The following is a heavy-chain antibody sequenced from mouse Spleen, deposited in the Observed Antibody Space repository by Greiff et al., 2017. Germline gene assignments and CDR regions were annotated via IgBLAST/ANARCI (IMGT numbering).Heavy chain of an antibody. Sequence: EVMLVESGGGLVKLGGSLKLSCAASGFTFSSYAMSWVRQTPEKRLEWVATISSGGGNTYYPDSVKGRFTISRDNAKNTLYLQMSSLKSEDTAMYYCARHYYGSSNWYFDVWGAGTTVTVSS. CDR3: ARHYYGSSNWYFDV. V-gene: IGHV5-9*01. J-gene: IGHJ1*01. CDR1: GFTFSSYA. CDR2: ISSGGGNT. D-gene: IGHD1-1*01.